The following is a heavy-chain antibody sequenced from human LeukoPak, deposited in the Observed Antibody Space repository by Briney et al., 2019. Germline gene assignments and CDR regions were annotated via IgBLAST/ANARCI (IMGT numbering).Heavy chain of an antibody. Sequence: ASVKVSCKASGYTFTSYGISWVRQAPGQGLEWMGWISAYNGNTNYAQKLQGRGTMTTDTSTSTAYMELRSLRSDDTVGYYGARGGGSGLYCSGGSCYLSLGDYWGQGTLVTVSS. V-gene: IGHV1-18*01. J-gene: IGHJ4*02. CDR1: GYTFTSYG. CDR3: ARGGGSGLYCSGGSCYLSLGDY. D-gene: IGHD2-15*01. CDR2: ISAYNGNT.